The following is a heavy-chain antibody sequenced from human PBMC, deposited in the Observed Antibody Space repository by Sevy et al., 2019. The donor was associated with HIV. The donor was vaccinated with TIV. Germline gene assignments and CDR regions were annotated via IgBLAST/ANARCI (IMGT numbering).Heavy chain of an antibody. Sequence: GESLKISCAASGFTFRSHWMTWVRQAPGKGLEWVANINRDGSEKPYVDSVKGRFTISRDDAKNSLYLQMNSLRVEDTATYYCASDYSWGQGTLVTVSS. J-gene: IGHJ4*02. CDR2: INRDGSEK. CDR3: ASDYS. V-gene: IGHV3-7*01. CDR1: GFTFRSHW.